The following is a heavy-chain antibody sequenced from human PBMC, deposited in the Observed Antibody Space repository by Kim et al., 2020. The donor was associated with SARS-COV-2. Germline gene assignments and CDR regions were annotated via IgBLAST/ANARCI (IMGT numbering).Heavy chain of an antibody. J-gene: IGHJ4*02. Sequence: NYNPSLKSRVTISVDTSKNQFSLKLSSVTAADTAVYYCARGGGDGDYPDYWGQGTLVTDSS. D-gene: IGHD2-21*02. V-gene: IGHV4-34*01. CDR3: ARGGGDGDYPDY.